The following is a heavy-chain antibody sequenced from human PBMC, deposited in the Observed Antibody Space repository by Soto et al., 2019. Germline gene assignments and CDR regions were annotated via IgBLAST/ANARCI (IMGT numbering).Heavy chain of an antibody. Sequence: SETLSLTCTVSGGSISSGGYYWSWIRQHPGKGLEWIGYIYYSGSTYYNPSLKSRVTISVDTSKNQFSLKLSSVTAADTAVYYCARGMEHNWNPAGWFDPWGQGTLVTVS. CDR3: ARGMEHNWNPAGWFDP. V-gene: IGHV4-31*03. CDR2: IYYSGST. D-gene: IGHD1-20*01. J-gene: IGHJ5*02. CDR1: GGSISSGGYY.